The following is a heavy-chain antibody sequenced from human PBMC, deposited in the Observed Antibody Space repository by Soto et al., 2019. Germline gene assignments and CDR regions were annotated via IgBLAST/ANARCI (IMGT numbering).Heavy chain of an antibody. J-gene: IGHJ4*02. D-gene: IGHD2-15*01. Sequence: GESLKISCKGSGYSFTSYWIGWVRQMPGKGLEWMGIIYPGDSDTRYSPSFQGQVTISADKSISTAYLQWSSLKASDTAMYYCARDCSGGSCYGWYFDYWGQGTLVTVSS. V-gene: IGHV5-51*01. CDR1: GYSFTSYW. CDR2: IYPGDSDT. CDR3: ARDCSGGSCYGWYFDY.